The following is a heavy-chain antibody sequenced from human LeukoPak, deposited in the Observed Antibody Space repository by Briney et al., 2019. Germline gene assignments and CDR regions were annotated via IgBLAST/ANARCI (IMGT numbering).Heavy chain of an antibody. D-gene: IGHD2-2*01. V-gene: IGHV4-59*01. J-gene: IGHJ6*02. CDR3: ARDQTVVPAATRYYYYYGMDV. CDR1: GGSISSYY. Sequence: PSETLSLTCTVSGGSISSYYWSWIRQPPGKGLEWIGYIYYSGGTNYNPSLKSRVTISVDTSKNQFSLKLSSVTAADTAVYYCARDQTVVPAATRYYYYYGMDVWGQGTTVTVSS. CDR2: IYYSGGT.